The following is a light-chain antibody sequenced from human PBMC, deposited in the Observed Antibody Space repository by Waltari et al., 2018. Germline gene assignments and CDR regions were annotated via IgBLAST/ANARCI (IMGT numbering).Light chain of an antibody. CDR2: DAS. CDR1: QSVGSN. CDR3: QQYNNWPRT. V-gene: IGKV3-15*01. Sequence: EIVMTQSPATLSVSPGDRATLSCRASQSVGSNFAWYQHTPCQAPRLLIYDASTRATGIPARFSVRGSGTEFTRTIRSLQSEDFAVYYCQQYNNWPRTFGQGTKLEIK. J-gene: IGKJ2*01.